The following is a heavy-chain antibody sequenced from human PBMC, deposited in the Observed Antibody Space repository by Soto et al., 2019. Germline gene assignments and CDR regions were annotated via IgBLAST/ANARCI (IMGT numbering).Heavy chain of an antibody. CDR3: ARQIYDSDTGPNFKYYFDS. V-gene: IGHV5-10-1*01. J-gene: IGHJ4*02. Sequence: EECLMSSCQVNGYSFDGYWISWVPQKPGKRLEGMGRIDLSDSQTYYSPSLRSHVNISVTKSITTVFLQWSSLRASDTAMYYCARQIYDSDTGPNFKYYFDSWGQGTTVTVSS. CDR2: IDLSDSQT. D-gene: IGHD3-22*01. CDR1: GYSFDGYW.